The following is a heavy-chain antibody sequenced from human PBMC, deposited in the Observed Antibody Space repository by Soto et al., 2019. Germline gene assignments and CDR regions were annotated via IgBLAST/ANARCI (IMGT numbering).Heavy chain of an antibody. V-gene: IGHV3-66*01. CDR1: GFTVSSNY. CDR3: AREGIDCSGGSCYRYDAFDI. J-gene: IGHJ3*02. Sequence: PGGSLRLSCAASGFTVSSNYMSWVRQAPGKGLEWVSVIYSGGSTYYADSVKGRFTISRDNSKNTLYLQMNSLGAEDTAVYYCAREGIDCSGGSCYRYDAFDIWGQGTMVTVSS. D-gene: IGHD2-15*01. CDR2: IYSGGST.